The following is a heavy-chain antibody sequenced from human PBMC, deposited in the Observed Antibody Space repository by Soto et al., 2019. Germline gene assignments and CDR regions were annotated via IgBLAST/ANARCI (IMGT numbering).Heavy chain of an antibody. D-gene: IGHD2-2*03. CDR1: GGSISSSSYY. J-gene: IGHJ3*02. V-gene: IGHV4-39*01. CDR2: IYYSGST. CDR3: ARHNGYCSSTSCYGAFDI. Sequence: PSETLSLTCTVSGGSISSSSYYWGWIRQPPGKGLEWIGSIYYSGSTYYNPSLKSRVTISVDTSKNQFSLKLSSVTAADTAVYYCARHNGYCSSTSCYGAFDIWGQGTMVTVSS.